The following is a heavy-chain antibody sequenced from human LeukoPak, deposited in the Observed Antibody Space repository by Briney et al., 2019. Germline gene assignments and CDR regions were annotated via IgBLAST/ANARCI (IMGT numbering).Heavy chain of an antibody. CDR1: GGSISSGDYY. Sequence: SQTLSLTCTVSGGSISSGDYYWSWIRQPPGKGLEWIGYIYHSGSTYYNPSLKSRVTISVDRSKNQFSLKLSSVTAADTAVYYCARAGVSPHYNFDYWGQGTLVTVSS. CDR3: ARAGVSPHYNFDY. J-gene: IGHJ4*02. D-gene: IGHD3-10*01. CDR2: IYHSGST. V-gene: IGHV4-30-2*01.